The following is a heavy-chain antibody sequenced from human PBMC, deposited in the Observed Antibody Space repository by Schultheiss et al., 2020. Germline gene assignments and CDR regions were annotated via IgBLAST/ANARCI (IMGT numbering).Heavy chain of an antibody. CDR3: ARDRYSSSWYEAYYYYYGMDV. Sequence: SETLSLTCAVSGYSISSGYYWGWIRQPPGKGLEWIGSNYHSGSTYYNPSLKSRVTISVDTSKNQFSLKLSSVTAADTAVYYCARDRYSSSWYEAYYYYYGMDVWGQGTTVTVSS. CDR1: GYSISSGYY. J-gene: IGHJ6*02. CDR2: NYHSGST. D-gene: IGHD6-13*01. V-gene: IGHV4-38-2*02.